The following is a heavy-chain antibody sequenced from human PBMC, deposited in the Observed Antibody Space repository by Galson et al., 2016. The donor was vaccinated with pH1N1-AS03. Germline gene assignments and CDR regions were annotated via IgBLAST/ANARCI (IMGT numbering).Heavy chain of an antibody. D-gene: IGHD6-13*01. J-gene: IGHJ4*02. CDR1: GFTFTSST. CDR3: ASGVYSTHLDY. CDR2: ITSSSTYI. Sequence: SLRLSCAASGFTFTSSTMSWVRQAPGKGLEWVSSITSSSTYIYYADSVKGRFSISRDSAHNSLYLQMNSLRAEDTAVYYCASGVYSTHLDYWGQGILVTVSS. V-gene: IGHV3-21*01.